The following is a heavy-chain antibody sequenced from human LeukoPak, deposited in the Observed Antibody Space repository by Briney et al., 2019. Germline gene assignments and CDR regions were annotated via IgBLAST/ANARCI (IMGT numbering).Heavy chain of an antibody. CDR1: GFTVSSNY. CDR2: IYSGGST. CDR3: ARFTRMTTVIIDAFDI. Sequence: GGSLRLSCAASGFTVSSNYMSWVRQAPGKGLEWVSVIYSGGSTYYADSVKGRFTISRDNSKNTLYLQMNSLRAEDTAVYYCARFTRMTTVIIDAFDIWGQGTMVTVSS. V-gene: IGHV3-66*01. D-gene: IGHD4-17*01. J-gene: IGHJ3*02.